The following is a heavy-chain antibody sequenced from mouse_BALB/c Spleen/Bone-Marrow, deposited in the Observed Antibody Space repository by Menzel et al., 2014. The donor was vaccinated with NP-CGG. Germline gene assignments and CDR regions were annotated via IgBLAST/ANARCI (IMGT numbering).Heavy chain of an antibody. J-gene: IGHJ2*01. CDR3: NADPIT. V-gene: IGHV14-4*02. CDR1: GFNIRDYY. CDR2: IDPENGDT. Sequence: DVKLQESGAELVRSGASVKLSCTASGFNIRDYYMNWVKQRPEQGLEWIGWIDPENGDTKYAPKFQGKATMTADTSSNTAYLQLSSLTSEDTGVYYCNADPITWGQGTTLTVSS.